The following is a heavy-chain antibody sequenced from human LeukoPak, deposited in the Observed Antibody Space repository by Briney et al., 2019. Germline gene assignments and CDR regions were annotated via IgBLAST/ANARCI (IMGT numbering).Heavy chain of an antibody. V-gene: IGHV3-30*18. D-gene: IGHD2-2*01. CDR2: ISYDGSNK. CDR1: GFTFSSYG. CDR3: AKDFGYCSSTSCYAGVSDY. Sequence: GRSLRLSCAASGFTFSSYGMHWVRQAPGKGLEWGAVISYDGSNKYYADSVKGRFTISRDNSKNTLYLQMNSLRAEDTAVYYCAKDFGYCSSTSCYAGVSDYWGQGTLVTVSS. J-gene: IGHJ4*02.